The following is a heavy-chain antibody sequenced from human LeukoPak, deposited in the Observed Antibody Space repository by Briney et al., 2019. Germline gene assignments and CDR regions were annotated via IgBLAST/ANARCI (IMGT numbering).Heavy chain of an antibody. CDR1: GGTFSSYA. D-gene: IGHD5-18*01. CDR3: ARDRGQLWSKVDY. J-gene: IGHJ4*02. Sequence: ASVKVSCKASGGTFSSYAISWVRQAPGQGLEWMGIINPSGGSTSYAQKFQGRVTMTRDMSTSTVYMELSSLRSEDTAVYYCARDRGQLWSKVDYWGQGTLVTVSS. CDR2: INPSGGST. V-gene: IGHV1-46*01.